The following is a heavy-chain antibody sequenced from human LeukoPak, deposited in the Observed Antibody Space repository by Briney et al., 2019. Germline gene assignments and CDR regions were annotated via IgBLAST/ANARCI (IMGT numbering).Heavy chain of an antibody. J-gene: IGHJ4*02. CDR3: ARDLSGYASPFDY. V-gene: IGHV4-38-2*02. CDR1: GYSISSGYY. D-gene: IGHD5-12*01. Sequence: SETLSLTCAVSGYSISSGYYWGWIRQPPGKGLGWIGSIYHSGSTYYNPSLKSRVTISVDTSKNQFSLKLTSVTAADTAVYYCARDLSGYASPFDYWGQGTLVTVSS. CDR2: IYHSGST.